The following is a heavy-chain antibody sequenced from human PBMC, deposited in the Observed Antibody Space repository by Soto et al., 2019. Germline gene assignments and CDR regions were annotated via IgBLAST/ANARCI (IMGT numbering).Heavy chain of an antibody. Sequence: QVQLQQWGAGPLRPLETLSLTCGVSGGSFSGYYLAWIRQSPGKGLEWIGEINDRGSINYNPSLKSRVSISVDTSKNHYSLNLRSVTAGDTAVYYCARESHDILTGPPWVWYFDLWGRGTLVTVSS. D-gene: IGHD3-9*01. CDR1: GGSFSGYY. V-gene: IGHV4-34*01. J-gene: IGHJ2*01. CDR3: ARESHDILTGPPWVWYFDL. CDR2: INDRGSI.